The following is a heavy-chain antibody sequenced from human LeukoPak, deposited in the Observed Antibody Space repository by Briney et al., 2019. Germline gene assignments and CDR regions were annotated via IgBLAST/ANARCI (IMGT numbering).Heavy chain of an antibody. Sequence: ASVTVSCMASGGTFTSYAISWVRQAPGQGREWMGGIIPIFGTANYVQKFQGRVTITTDESTSTAYMELSSLRSEDTAVYYCATLIQSSSSNYYYYYMDVWGKGTTVTVSS. CDR2: IIPIFGTA. J-gene: IGHJ6*03. CDR3: ATLIQSSSSNYYYYYMDV. V-gene: IGHV1-69*05. CDR1: GGTFTSYA. D-gene: IGHD6-6*01.